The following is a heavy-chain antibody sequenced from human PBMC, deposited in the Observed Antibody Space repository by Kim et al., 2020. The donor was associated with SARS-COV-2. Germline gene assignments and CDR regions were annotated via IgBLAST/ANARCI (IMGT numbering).Heavy chain of an antibody. Sequence: GGSLRLSCAASGFSFNSYGMHWVRQAPGKGLEWVALIWHDESKKYYADSVKGRFSISRDNSKNTLYLQMNSLRAEDTALYSCATGLDRGSGRTLDYWGQGTQVTVSS. V-gene: IGHV3-33*01. CDR3: ATGLDRGSGRTLDY. D-gene: IGHD2-15*01. J-gene: IGHJ4*02. CDR1: GFSFNSYG. CDR2: IWHDESKK.